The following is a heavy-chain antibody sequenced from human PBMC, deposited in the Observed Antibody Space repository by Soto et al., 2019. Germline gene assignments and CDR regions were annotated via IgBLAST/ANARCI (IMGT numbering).Heavy chain of an antibody. CDR2: ISANSGNT. D-gene: IGHD2-21*02. CDR3: ALPSCGGDCYSTFDY. J-gene: IGHJ4*02. CDR1: GFGLSTYA. Sequence: ELQLLESGGGFVQPGGSLRLSCTASGFGLSTYAISWVRQAPGKGLEWVSVISANSGNTDYADSVKGRFTISRDKSENTVFRQMNRLRAEDTAVYYCALPSCGGDCYSTFDYWGQGTLVTVSS. V-gene: IGHV3-23*01.